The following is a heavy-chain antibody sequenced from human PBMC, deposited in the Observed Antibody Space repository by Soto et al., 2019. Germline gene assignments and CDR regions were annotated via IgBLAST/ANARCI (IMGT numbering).Heavy chain of an antibody. D-gene: IGHD2-2*01. CDR3: AREGCSRTSCYPPYSYYGMDV. Sequence: SETLSLTCTVSGGSISRYYWSWIRQPPGKGLEWIGYIYYSGSTNYNPSLKSRVTISVDTSKNQFSLKLSSVTAADTAVYYCAREGCSRTSCYPPYSYYGMDVWGQGTTVTVSS. CDR1: GGSISRYY. CDR2: IYYSGST. J-gene: IGHJ6*02. V-gene: IGHV4-59*01.